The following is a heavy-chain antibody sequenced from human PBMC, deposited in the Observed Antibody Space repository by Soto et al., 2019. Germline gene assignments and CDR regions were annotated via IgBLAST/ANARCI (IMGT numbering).Heavy chain of an antibody. V-gene: IGHV4-61*08. CDR2: IYYSGST. CDR3: ARIPVDTYMINWFDP. D-gene: IGHD5-18*01. Sequence: TLSLTCTVSGGSVSSGDYYWSWIRQPPGKGLEWIGYIYYSGSTNYNPSLKSRVSISLDTSKNQFSLRLTSVTAADTAVHYCARIPVDTYMINWFDPWGQGTLVTVSS. CDR1: GGSVSSGDYY. J-gene: IGHJ5*02.